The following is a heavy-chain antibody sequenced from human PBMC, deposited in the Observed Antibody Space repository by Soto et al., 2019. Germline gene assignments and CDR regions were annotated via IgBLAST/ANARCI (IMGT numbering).Heavy chain of an antibody. J-gene: IGHJ4*02. CDR1: GGSISSYY. CDR3: ARDDGGGPFGELHGYFDY. Sequence: QVQLQESGPGLVKPSETLSLTCTVSGGSISSYYWSWIRQPPGKGLEWIGYIYYSGSTNYNPSLKSRVTISVDTSKNQFSLKLSSVTAADTAVYYCARDDGGGPFGELHGYFDYWGQGTLVTVSS. V-gene: IGHV4-59*01. D-gene: IGHD3-10*01. CDR2: IYYSGST.